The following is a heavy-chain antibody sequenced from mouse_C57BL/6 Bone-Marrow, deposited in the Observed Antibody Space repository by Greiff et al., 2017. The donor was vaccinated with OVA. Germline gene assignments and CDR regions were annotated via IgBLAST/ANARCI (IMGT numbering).Heavy chain of an antibody. V-gene: IGHV1-50*01. J-gene: IGHJ3*01. CDR3: ASAVFAY. CDR1: CYTFTSYW. Sequence: QVQLQQPGAELVKPGASVKLSCKASCYTFTSYWMQWVKQRPGQGLEWIGEIDPSDSYTNYNQKFKGKATLTVDTSSSTAYMQLSSLTSEDSAVYYCASAVFAYWGQGTLVTVSA. CDR2: IDPSDSYT.